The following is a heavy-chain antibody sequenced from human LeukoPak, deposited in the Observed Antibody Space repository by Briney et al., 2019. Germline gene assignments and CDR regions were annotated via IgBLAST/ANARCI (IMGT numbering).Heavy chain of an antibody. CDR2: IYYSGST. CDR1: GGSISSSSYY. Sequence: KPSETLSLTCTVSGGSISSSSYYSGWIRQPPGKGLEWIGSIYYSGSTYYNPSLKSRVTISVDTSKNQFSLKLSSVTAADTAVYYCARRYYYDSSGLDYWGQGTLVTVSS. D-gene: IGHD3-22*01. CDR3: ARRYYYDSSGLDY. V-gene: IGHV4-39*01. J-gene: IGHJ4*02.